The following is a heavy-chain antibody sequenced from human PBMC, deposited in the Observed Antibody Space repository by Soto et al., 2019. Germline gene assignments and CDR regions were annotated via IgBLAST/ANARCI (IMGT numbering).Heavy chain of an antibody. CDR2: IWYDGSNK. Sequence: QVQLVESGGGVVQPGRSLRLSCAASGFTFSSYGMHWVRQAPGKGLEWVAVIWYDGSNKYYADSVKGRFTISRDNSKNTLYLQKNSLRAEDTAVYYCARDQRGHYYCYGMDVWGQGSTVTVSS. J-gene: IGHJ6*02. V-gene: IGHV3-33*01. CDR1: GFTFSSYG. CDR3: ARDQRGHYYCYGMDV. D-gene: IGHD6-25*01.